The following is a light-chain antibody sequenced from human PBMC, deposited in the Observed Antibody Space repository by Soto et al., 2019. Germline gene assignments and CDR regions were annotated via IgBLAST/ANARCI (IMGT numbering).Light chain of an antibody. J-gene: IGLJ2*01. CDR1: SSDIGGLYNY. V-gene: IGLV2-14*03. Sequence: QSALTQPASVSGSPGQSITISCTGTSSDIGGLYNYVSWYQQQPGKAPKLLIYDVNDRPSGVSDRFSGSKSGNTASLTISGLQAEDEADYFCSAYSSGATPVVFGGGTEVTVL. CDR3: SAYSSGATPVV. CDR2: DVN.